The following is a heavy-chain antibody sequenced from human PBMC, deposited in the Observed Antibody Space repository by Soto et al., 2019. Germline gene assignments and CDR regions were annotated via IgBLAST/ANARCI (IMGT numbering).Heavy chain of an antibody. CDR3: ARVPRDEGGFEELSYYYGLDV. D-gene: IGHD3-10*01. CDR2: IATAGDT. Sequence: EVQLVESGGGLVQPGGSLRLSCAASGFTFSSYDMHWVRQPPGKGLGWVSGIATAGDTYYSYSFKGRFTISRENAKNSFYLQMNSLSAEDPAVYYCARVPRDEGGFEELSYYYGLDVWGQGTTVTVSS. V-gene: IGHV3-13*01. CDR1: GFTFSSYD. J-gene: IGHJ6*02.